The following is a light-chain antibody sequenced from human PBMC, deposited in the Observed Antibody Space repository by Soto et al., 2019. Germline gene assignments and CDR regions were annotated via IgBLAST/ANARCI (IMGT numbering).Light chain of an antibody. J-gene: IGLJ2*01. V-gene: IGLV4-69*01. Sequence: QAVLTQPPSASASLGASVKLTCTLSSGHSSYAIAWHQKQPDKGPRYLMDLNNDGSHTKGGGVPHRFSGSSSGAEPFLIISRLPYEEGADYYCQTWATGFQVFGGGTKVTVL. CDR2: LNNDGSH. CDR1: SGHSSYA. CDR3: QTWATGFQV.